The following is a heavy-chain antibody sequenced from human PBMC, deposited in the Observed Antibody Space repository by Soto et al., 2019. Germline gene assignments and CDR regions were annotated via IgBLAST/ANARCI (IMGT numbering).Heavy chain of an antibody. D-gene: IGHD2-15*01. Sequence: ASVKVSCKASGYTLTSYYMHWVRPAPGQGLEWMGIINPSGGSTSYAQKFQGRVTMTRDTSTSTVYMELSSLRSEDTAVYYCACDCSGGSCYSSSYDYWGQGTLVTVSS. CDR3: ACDCSGGSCYSSSYDY. J-gene: IGHJ4*02. CDR2: INPSGGST. CDR1: GYTLTSYY. V-gene: IGHV1-46*03.